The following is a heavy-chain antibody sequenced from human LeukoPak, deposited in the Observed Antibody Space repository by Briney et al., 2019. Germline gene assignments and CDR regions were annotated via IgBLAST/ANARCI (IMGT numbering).Heavy chain of an antibody. CDR1: GGSISSSSYY. V-gene: IGHV4-39*01. CDR2: IYYSGST. Sequence: SETLSLTCTVSGGSISSSSYYWGWLRQPPGKGLEWLGSIYYSGSTYYNPSLKSRVTISVATSKTQFSLKLSSVTAADTAVYYCASLLSLGDYYDSSGSYWGQGTLVTVSS. J-gene: IGHJ4*02. CDR3: ASLLSLGDYYDSSGSY. D-gene: IGHD3-22*01.